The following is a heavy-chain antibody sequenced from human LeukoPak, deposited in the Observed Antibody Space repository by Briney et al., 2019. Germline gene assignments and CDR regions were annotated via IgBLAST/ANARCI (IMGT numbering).Heavy chain of an antibody. CDR2: ISSSSSTI. D-gene: IGHD1-26*01. CDR3: ARLRRLYSGSYYFDY. V-gene: IGHV3-48*01. Sequence: GGSLRLSCAASGFSISTYNINWVRQAPGKGLEWVSYISSSSSTIYYADSVKGRFTISRDNAKKSLYLQMNSLRAEDTAVYYCARLRRLYSGSYYFDYWGQGTLVTVSS. J-gene: IGHJ4*02. CDR1: GFSISTYN.